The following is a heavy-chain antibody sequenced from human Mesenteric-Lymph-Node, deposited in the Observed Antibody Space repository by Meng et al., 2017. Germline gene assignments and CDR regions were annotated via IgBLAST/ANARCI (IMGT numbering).Heavy chain of an antibody. Sequence: QLQLQQPGPGLVKPSQTLSLTCTVCGGSISTGDYYWRWIRQPPGKGLEWIGYIYYSGSTYYNPSLKSRVTITVDTSKNQFSLKLSSVTATDTAVYYCARRRGGSGRDCWGQGTLVTVSS. CDR1: GGSISTGDYY. CDR3: ARRRGGSGRDC. J-gene: IGHJ4*02. CDR2: IYYSGST. V-gene: IGHV4-30-4*01. D-gene: IGHD3-10*01.